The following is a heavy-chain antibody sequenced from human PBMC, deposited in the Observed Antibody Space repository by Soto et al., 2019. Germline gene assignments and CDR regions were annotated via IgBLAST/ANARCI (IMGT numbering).Heavy chain of an antibody. D-gene: IGHD6-19*01. CDR3: AKDREGKQWLVYYYYGMDV. Sequence: GGSLRLSCAASGFTFSSYAMSWVRQAPGKGLEWVSAISGSGGSTYYADSVKGRFTISRDNSKNTLYLQMNSLRAEDTAVYYCAKDREGKQWLVYYYYGMDVWGQGTTVTVS. CDR2: ISGSGGST. V-gene: IGHV3-23*01. J-gene: IGHJ6*02. CDR1: GFTFSSYA.